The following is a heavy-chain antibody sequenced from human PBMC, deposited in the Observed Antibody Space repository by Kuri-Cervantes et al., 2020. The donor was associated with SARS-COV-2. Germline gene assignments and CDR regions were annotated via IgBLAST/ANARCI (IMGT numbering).Heavy chain of an antibody. D-gene: IGHD1-26*01. Sequence: GESLKISCAASGFTFSSYSMNWVRQAPGKGLEWVSSISSSSSYIYYADSVKGRFTISRDNAKNSLYLQMNSLRAEDTAVYYCARDPSGSYYYLGYYFDYWGQGTLVTVSS. CDR1: GFTFSSYS. CDR2: ISSSSSYI. CDR3: ARDPSGSYYYLGYYFDY. V-gene: IGHV3-21*01. J-gene: IGHJ4*02.